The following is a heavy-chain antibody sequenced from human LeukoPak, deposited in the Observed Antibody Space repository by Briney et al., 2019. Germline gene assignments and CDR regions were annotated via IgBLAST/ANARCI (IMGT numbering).Heavy chain of an antibody. CDR3: ARPYCSGGDCLRYFDL. CDR2: MNPISGNT. V-gene: IGHV1-8*01. J-gene: IGHJ2*01. CDR1: GYTFTSYD. D-gene: IGHD2-15*01. Sequence: ASVKVSCNASGYTFTSYDISWVRQATGQGLEWMGWMNPISGNTGYAQKFQGRVTMTRSTSISTAYMELSSLRSEDTAVYYCARPYCSGGDCLRYFDLWGRGTLITVSS.